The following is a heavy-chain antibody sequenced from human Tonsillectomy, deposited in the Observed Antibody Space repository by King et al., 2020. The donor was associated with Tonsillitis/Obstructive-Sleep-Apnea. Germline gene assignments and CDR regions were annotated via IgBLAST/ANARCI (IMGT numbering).Heavy chain of an antibody. CDR1: GGSITSYY. CDR3: AREPIDLSAFVI. J-gene: IGHJ3*02. CDR2: IYFTGST. Sequence: QLQESGPGLVKPSETLSLTCTVSGGSITSYYWNWIRQPPGKGLEWIGFIYFTGSTNYNPSLKSRVTISVDTSKNQFSLKMSSVTAADTAIYYCAREPIDLSAFVIWGQGAIVTVS. V-gene: IGHV4-59*01.